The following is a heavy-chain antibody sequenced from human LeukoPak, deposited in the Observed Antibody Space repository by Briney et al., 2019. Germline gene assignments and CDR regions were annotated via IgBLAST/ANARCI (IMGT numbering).Heavy chain of an antibody. V-gene: IGHV4-4*07. CDR1: GGSISSYY. Sequence: PSETLSLTCTVSGGSISSYYWSWIRQPAGKGLEWIGRIYTSGSTSYNPSLKSRVTMSVDTSKNQFSLKLSSVTAADTAVYYCARESGQYYYDSSGYLDYWGQGTLVTVSS. D-gene: IGHD3-22*01. J-gene: IGHJ4*02. CDR3: ARESGQYYYDSSGYLDY. CDR2: IYTSGST.